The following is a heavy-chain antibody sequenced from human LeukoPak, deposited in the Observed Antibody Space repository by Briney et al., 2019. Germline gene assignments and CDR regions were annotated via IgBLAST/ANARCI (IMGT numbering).Heavy chain of an antibody. CDR3: AREEPAGSIDY. V-gene: IGHV3-64*01. CDR2: ISNSGGNP. J-gene: IGHJ4*02. Sequence: GGPLTLSCAVSGLDLSSHPMLWVRQAPGRGLECVSAISNSGGNPYYANSVKGRFTISRDNSKNTLYLQMDSLRAEDTALYYCAREEPAGSIDYWGQGILVTVSS. CDR1: GLDLSSHP. D-gene: IGHD1-14*01.